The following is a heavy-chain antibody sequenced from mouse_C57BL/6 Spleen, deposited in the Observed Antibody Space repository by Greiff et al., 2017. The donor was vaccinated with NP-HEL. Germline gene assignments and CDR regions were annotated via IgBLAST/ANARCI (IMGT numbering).Heavy chain of an antibody. CDR3: ARRGWDV. J-gene: IGHJ3*02. Sequence: QVQLQQPGAELVRPGSSVKLSCKASGYTFTSYWMHWVKQRPIQGLEWIGNIDPSDSETHYNQKFKDKATLTVDKSSSTAYMQLSSLTAEDSAVFYCARRGWDVWGQGTLVTGSA. CDR1: GYTFTSYW. CDR2: IDPSDSET. V-gene: IGHV1-52*01. D-gene: IGHD4-1*01.